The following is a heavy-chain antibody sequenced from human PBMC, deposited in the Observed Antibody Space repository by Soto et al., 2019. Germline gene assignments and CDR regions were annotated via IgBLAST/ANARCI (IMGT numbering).Heavy chain of an antibody. V-gene: IGHV3-23*01. CDR1: GFTFSIYA. Sequence: VQLLESGGGLVQPGGSLRLSCAASGFTFSIYAMSWVRQAPGKGLEWVSSVGGGPDDTHYADSVKGRFTISRDNSKSTVSLQMNGLRAEDTAMYYCAKDRMDHNSVWDPFDLWGQGTMVPISS. D-gene: IGHD2-15*01. CDR2: VGGGPDDT. J-gene: IGHJ3*01. CDR3: AKDRMDHNSVWDPFDL.